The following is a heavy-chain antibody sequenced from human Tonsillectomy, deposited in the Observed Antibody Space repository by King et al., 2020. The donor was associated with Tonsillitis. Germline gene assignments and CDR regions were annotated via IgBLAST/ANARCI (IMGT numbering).Heavy chain of an antibody. CDR2: MNPNSGNT. CDR1: GYTFTSYD. CDR3: ARAQDWFRDAFDI. D-gene: IGHD3-9*01. Sequence: VQLVESGAEVKKPGASVKVSCKASGYTFTSYDINWVRQATGQGLEWMGWMNPNSGNTGYAQKFQGRVTMTRNTSISTAYMELSSLRSEDTAGYYCARAQDWFRDAFDIWGQGTMVTVSS. J-gene: IGHJ3*02. V-gene: IGHV1-8*01.